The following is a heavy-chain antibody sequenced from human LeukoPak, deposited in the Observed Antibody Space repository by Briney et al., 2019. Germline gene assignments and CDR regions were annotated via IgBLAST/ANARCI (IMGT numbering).Heavy chain of an antibody. D-gene: IGHD1-14*01. Sequence: GGSLRLSCAASGFTFSSSWMSWVRQAPGKGLEWVANIKQDGSEKYYVDSVKGRFTISRDNAKNSLYLQMDSLRAEGTAVYYCARAPNRAEGFWGQGTLVSVSS. CDR1: GFTFSSSW. CDR3: ARAPNRAEGF. J-gene: IGHJ4*02. V-gene: IGHV3-7*01. CDR2: IKQDGSEK.